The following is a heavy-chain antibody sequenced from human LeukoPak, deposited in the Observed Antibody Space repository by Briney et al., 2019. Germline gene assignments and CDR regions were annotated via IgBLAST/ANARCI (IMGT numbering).Heavy chain of an antibody. D-gene: IGHD2-2*01. CDR1: GGTFSSYA. Sequence: SVKVSCKASGGTFSSYAISWVRQAPGQGLEWMGGIIPIFGTANYAQKFQGRVTITTDESTSTAYMELSSLRSEDTAVYYCASLVVPAAIFEFDYWGQGTLVTVSS. V-gene: IGHV1-69*05. CDR3: ASLVVPAAIFEFDY. J-gene: IGHJ4*02. CDR2: IIPIFGTA.